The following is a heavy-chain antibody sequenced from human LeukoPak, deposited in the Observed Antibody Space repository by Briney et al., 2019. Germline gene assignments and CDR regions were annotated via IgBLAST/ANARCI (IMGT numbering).Heavy chain of an antibody. CDR3: AREHYDFWSGFYYYYYGMDV. D-gene: IGHD3-3*01. CDR1: GFTFSSYW. CDR2: INSDGSST. J-gene: IGHJ6*02. V-gene: IGHV3-74*01. Sequence: GGSLRLSCAASGFTFSSYWMHWVRHDPGKGLVWVSRINSDGSSTSYADSVKGRFTISRDNAKNTLYLQMNSLRAEDTAVYYCAREHYDFWSGFYYYYYGMDVWGQGTTVTVSS.